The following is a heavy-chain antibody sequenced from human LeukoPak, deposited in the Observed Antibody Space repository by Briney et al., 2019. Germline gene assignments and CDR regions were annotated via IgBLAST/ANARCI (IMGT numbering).Heavy chain of an antibody. Sequence: PGGSLRLSCAASGFTFNIAWMNWVRQAPGEGLEWVGRIKSKANGGTTDYAAPVKGRFIISRDDSKNTLYLQMDSLKTEDTARYYCSTVPLYCSSTSCSDYWGQGTVVTVFS. V-gene: IGHV3-15*07. D-gene: IGHD2-2*01. J-gene: IGHJ4*02. CDR3: STVPLYCSSTSCSDY. CDR1: GFTFNIAW. CDR2: IKSKANGGTT.